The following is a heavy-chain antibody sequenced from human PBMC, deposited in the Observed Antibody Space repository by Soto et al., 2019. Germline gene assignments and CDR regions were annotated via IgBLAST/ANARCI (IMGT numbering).Heavy chain of an antibody. D-gene: IGHD3-3*01. CDR2: ISYDGSNK. Sequence: PGGSLRLSCAASGFTFSSYGMHWVRQAPGKGLEWVAVISYDGSNKYYADSVKGRFTISRDNSKNTLYLQMNSLRAEDTAVYYCAKEPILYYDFWSGYFEPSAPGPSFDYWGQGTLVTVSS. CDR1: GFTFSSYG. CDR3: AKEPILYYDFWSGYFEPSAPGPSFDY. V-gene: IGHV3-30*18. J-gene: IGHJ4*02.